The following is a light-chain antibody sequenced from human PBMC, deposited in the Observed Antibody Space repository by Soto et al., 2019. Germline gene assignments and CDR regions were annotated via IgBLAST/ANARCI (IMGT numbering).Light chain of an antibody. Sequence: EIVLTQSPATLSLSPGERATLSCRATQSVSSYLAWYQQKPGQAPRLLIYDASNSATGIPARFSGGGSGTDFTLTISSLEPEDFAVYYCQQRSNWPRTFGQGTKLEIK. CDR1: QSVSSY. V-gene: IGKV3-11*01. CDR2: DAS. CDR3: QQRSNWPRT. J-gene: IGKJ2*01.